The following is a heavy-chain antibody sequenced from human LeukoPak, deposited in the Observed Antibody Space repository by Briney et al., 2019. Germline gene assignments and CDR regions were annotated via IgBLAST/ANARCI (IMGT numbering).Heavy chain of an antibody. Sequence: PGGSLRLSCTASGFTFSQYEMNWVRQAPGKGLEWVAYITSGGGSLHYADSAQGRFTISRDNAKNSLFLQMNSLRAEDTAVYYCARDMVRGVKDAFDSWGQGTLVTVSS. V-gene: IGHV3-48*03. J-gene: IGHJ5*01. D-gene: IGHD3-10*01. CDR3: ARDMVRGVKDAFDS. CDR1: GFTFSQYE. CDR2: ITSGGGSL.